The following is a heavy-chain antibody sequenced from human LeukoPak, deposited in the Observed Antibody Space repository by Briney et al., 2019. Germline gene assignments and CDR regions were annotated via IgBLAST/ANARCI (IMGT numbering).Heavy chain of an antibody. D-gene: IGHD3-16*01. CDR1: GFIFSNYA. J-gene: IGHJ4*02. V-gene: IGHV3-30*04. Sequence: PGGSLRLSCAASGFIFSNYAMHWVRQAPGKGLEWVAVISYDGRNPYYADSVKGRFTVSRDNSKSTLYLQMNSLRGEDTAVYNCARYGGFLDYWGQGTLVTVSS. CDR2: ISYDGRNP. CDR3: ARYGGFLDY.